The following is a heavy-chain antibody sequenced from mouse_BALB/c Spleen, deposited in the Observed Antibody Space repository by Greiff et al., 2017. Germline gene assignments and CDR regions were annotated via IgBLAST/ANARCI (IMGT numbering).Heavy chain of an antibody. Sequence: VQLQQSGAELVRPGSSVKISCKASGYAFSSYWMNWVKQRPGQGLEWIGQIYPGDGDTNYNGKFKGKATLTADKSSSTAYMQLSSLTSEDSAVYVCAREGGDGYYPSDYWGQGTTLTVSS. D-gene: IGHD2-3*01. CDR1: GYAFSSYW. J-gene: IGHJ2*01. CDR2: IYPGDGDT. V-gene: IGHV1-80*01. CDR3: AREGGDGYYPSDY.